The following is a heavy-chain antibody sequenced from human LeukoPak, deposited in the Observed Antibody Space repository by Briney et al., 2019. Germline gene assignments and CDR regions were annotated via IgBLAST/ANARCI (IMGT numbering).Heavy chain of an antibody. J-gene: IGHJ4*02. CDR2: ISYDGSNK. Sequence: GGSLRLSCAASGFTFSSYAMHWVRQAPGKGLEWVAVISYDGSNKYYADSVKGRFTISRDNSKNTLYLQMNSLRAEDTAVYYCARERRDGYKKGYFDYWGQGTLVTVSS. V-gene: IGHV3-30-3*01. CDR1: GFTFSSYA. CDR3: ARERRDGYKKGYFDY. D-gene: IGHD5-24*01.